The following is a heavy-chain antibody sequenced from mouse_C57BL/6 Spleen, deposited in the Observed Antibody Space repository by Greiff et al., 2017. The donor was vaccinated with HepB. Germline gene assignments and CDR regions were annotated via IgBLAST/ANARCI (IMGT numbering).Heavy chain of an antibody. Sequence: QVQLQQPGAELVKPGASVKLSCKASGYTFTSYWMHWVKQRPGQGLEWIGMIHPNSGSTNYNEKFKSKATLTVDKSSSTAYMQLSSLTYEDSAVYYCARSPVTTVVAPYWYFDVWGTGTTVTVSS. CDR3: ARSPVTTVVAPYWYFDV. J-gene: IGHJ1*03. D-gene: IGHD1-1*01. CDR1: GYTFTSYW. CDR2: IHPNSGST. V-gene: IGHV1-64*01.